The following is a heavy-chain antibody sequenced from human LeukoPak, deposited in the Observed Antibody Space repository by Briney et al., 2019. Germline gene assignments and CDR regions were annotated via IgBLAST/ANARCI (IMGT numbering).Heavy chain of an antibody. Sequence: GGSLRLSCAASGFTFSSYGMHWVRQAPGKGLEWVAVISYDGSNKYYADSVKGRFTISRDNSKNTLYLQMNSLRAEDTAVYYCAKDLVRGHYYYYYGMDVWGQGTTVTVSS. D-gene: IGHD3-10*02. J-gene: IGHJ6*02. CDR1: GFTFSSYG. CDR3: AKDLVRGHYYYYYGMDV. V-gene: IGHV3-30*18. CDR2: ISYDGSNK.